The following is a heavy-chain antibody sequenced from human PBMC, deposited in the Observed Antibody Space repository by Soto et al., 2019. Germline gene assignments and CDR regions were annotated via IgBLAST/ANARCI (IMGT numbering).Heavy chain of an antibody. Sequence: ASVKVSCKVSGYTLTELSMHWVRQAPGKGLEWMGGFDPEDGETIYAQKFQGRVTMTEDTSTDTAYMELSSLRSEDTAVYYCATHPAYDSSGYPSGYFDYWGQGTLVTSPQ. V-gene: IGHV1-24*01. CDR1: GYTLTELS. J-gene: IGHJ4*02. CDR2: FDPEDGET. CDR3: ATHPAYDSSGYPSGYFDY. D-gene: IGHD3-22*01.